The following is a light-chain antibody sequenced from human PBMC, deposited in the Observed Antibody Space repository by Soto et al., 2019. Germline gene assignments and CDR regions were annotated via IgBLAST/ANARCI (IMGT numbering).Light chain of an antibody. CDR2: GAS. CDR3: HQASSFPFT. CDR1: QDIKKW. J-gene: IGKJ3*01. Sequence: DIAMTQSPSSVSASVGDTINITCRASQDIKKWLAWYQQKPGRAPRVLIYGASHLESGVPSRFRGSGSGTDFSLTISSLQTEDFATYFCHQASSFPFTFGPGTKVDIK. V-gene: IGKV1-12*01.